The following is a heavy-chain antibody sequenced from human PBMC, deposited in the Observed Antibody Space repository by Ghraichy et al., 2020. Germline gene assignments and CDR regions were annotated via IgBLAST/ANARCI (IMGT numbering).Heavy chain of an antibody. D-gene: IGHD3-16*01. V-gene: IGHV3-74*01. CDR3: ARGESGLGD. CDR2: ISPAGNII. Sequence: GGSLRLSCAASGFTLSSYWMYWVRLVPGKGVEWLSHISPAGNIINYAGSVRGRFTISRDIAKNTLYPQMNSLRAEDTAVYFCARGESGLGDWGQGTLVTVSS. CDR1: GFTLSSYW. J-gene: IGHJ4*02.